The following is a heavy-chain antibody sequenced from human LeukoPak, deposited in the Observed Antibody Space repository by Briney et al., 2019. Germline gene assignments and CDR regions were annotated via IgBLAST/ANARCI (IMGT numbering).Heavy chain of an antibody. Sequence: QPGGSLRLSCAASGFTLSTYGMHWVRQAPGKGLEWVAFIWHDGSYKYYADSVRGRFTISRDNSKNTLYLQVNTLRADDTATYYCAKPVSGGLAVTADWFHPWGQGTLVVVSS. J-gene: IGHJ5*01. D-gene: IGHD6-19*01. V-gene: IGHV3-30*02. CDR2: IWHDGSYK. CDR3: AKPVSGGLAVTADWFHP. CDR1: GFTLSTYG.